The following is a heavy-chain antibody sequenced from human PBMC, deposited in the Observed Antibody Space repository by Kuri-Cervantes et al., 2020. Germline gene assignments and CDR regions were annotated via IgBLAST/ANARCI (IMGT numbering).Heavy chain of an antibody. Sequence: SETLSLTCTVSGYSISSGYYWGWIRQPPGKGLEWIGSIYYSGSTYYNPSLKSRVTISVDTSKNQFSLKLSSVTAADTAVYYCARSNPVVPAAMIEVAFDYWGQGTLVTVSS. CDR2: IYYSGST. J-gene: IGHJ4*02. D-gene: IGHD2-2*01. CDR1: GYSISSGYY. V-gene: IGHV4-38-2*02. CDR3: ARSNPVVPAAMIEVAFDY.